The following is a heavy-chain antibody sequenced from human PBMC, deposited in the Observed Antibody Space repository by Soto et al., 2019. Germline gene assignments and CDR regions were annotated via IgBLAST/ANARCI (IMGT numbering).Heavy chain of an antibody. J-gene: IGHJ4*02. V-gene: IGHV1-8*01. Sequence: QVQLVQSGAEVKKPGASVKVSCKASGYTFTSYDINWVRQATGQGLEWMGWMNPNSGNTGYAQKFQGRVTMTRNTSISTAYMELSSLRSEDTAVYYCARGFKTHTIFGVVIVYYFDYWGQGTLVTVSS. D-gene: IGHD3-3*01. CDR3: ARGFKTHTIFGVVIVYYFDY. CDR2: MNPNSGNT. CDR1: GYTFTSYD.